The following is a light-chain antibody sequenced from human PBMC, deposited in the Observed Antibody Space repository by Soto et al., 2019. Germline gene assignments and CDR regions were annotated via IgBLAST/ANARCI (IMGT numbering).Light chain of an antibody. CDR3: QQYNSYST. V-gene: IGKV1-5*01. CDR2: DAS. CDR1: QGISTW. J-gene: IGKJ1*01. Sequence: DIQMTQSPSTLSASVGDRVTITCRASQGISTWLAWYQQKPGKAPKLLIYDASSLESGVPSRFSGSGSGTEFTLTISSLQPEDFASYYYQQYNSYSTFGQGTKV.